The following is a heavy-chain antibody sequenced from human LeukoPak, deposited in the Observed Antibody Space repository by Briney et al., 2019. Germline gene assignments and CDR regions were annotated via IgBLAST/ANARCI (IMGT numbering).Heavy chain of an antibody. J-gene: IGHJ1*01. CDR3: ARDYGSSIVVVPAGGD. D-gene: IGHD2-2*01. Sequence: GASVKVSCKASGYTFTGYYMHWVRQAPGQGLEWMGWINPNSGGTNYAQKFQGRVTMTRDTSISTAYMELSRLRSDDTAVYYCARDYGSSIVVVPAGGDWGQGTLVTVSS. V-gene: IGHV1-2*02. CDR2: INPNSGGT. CDR1: GYTFTGYY.